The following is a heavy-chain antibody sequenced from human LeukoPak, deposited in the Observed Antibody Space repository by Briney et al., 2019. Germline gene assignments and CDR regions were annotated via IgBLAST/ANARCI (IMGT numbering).Heavy chain of an antibody. V-gene: IGHV3-7*05. Sequence: GGSLRLSCAASGFTVSTNCMTWVRQAPGKGLEWVASIKQDGSEKYYVDSVKGRFTISRDNAENSLYLQMNSLRAEDTALYYCARHRSYGWDAWGQGTPVTVSS. CDR2: IKQDGSEK. J-gene: IGHJ5*02. D-gene: IGHD6-19*01. CDR3: ARHRSYGWDA. CDR1: GFTVSTNC.